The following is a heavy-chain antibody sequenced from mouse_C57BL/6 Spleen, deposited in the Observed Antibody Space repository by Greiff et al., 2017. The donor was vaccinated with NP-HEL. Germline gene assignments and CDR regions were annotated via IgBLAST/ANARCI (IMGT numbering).Heavy chain of an antibody. D-gene: IGHD1-1*01. J-gene: IGHJ1*03. CDR1: GFSLTSYA. CDR2: IWTGGGT. V-gene: IGHV2-9-1*01. Sequence: VKVVESGPGLVAPSQSLSITCTVSGFSLTSYAISWVRQPPGKGLEWLGVIWTGGGTNYNSALKSRLSISKDNSKSQVFLKMNSLQTDDTARYYCARATTVVATRYFDVWGTGTTVTVSS. CDR3: ARATTVVATRYFDV.